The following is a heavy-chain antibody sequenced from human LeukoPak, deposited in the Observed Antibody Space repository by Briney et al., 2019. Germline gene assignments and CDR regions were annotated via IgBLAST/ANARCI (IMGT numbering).Heavy chain of an antibody. D-gene: IGHD6-19*01. CDR2: ISYDGSNK. Sequence: GGPLRLPCAAPRFPFSSYRMHRVRHAPGKGLQRLAVISYDGSNKYYADSVKGRFTTSRDNSKNTLYLQMNSLRAEDTAVYYCAKDRSQDAVAGAFDYWGQGTLVTVSS. CDR3: AKDRSQDAVAGAFDY. CDR1: RFPFSSYR. J-gene: IGHJ4*02. V-gene: IGHV3-30*18.